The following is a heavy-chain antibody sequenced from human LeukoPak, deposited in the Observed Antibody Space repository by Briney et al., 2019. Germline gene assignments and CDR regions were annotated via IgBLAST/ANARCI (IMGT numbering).Heavy chain of an antibody. V-gene: IGHV1-69*04. J-gene: IGHJ4*02. CDR2: IIPILGIA. D-gene: IGHD3/OR15-3a*01. CDR3: ARDRYRGLGLYYFDY. Sequence: SLKLSCKASGGTFSSYAISWVRQAPGQGLEWMGRIIPILGIANYAQKFQGRVTMTADKSTSTAYMELSSLRSEDTAVYYCARDRYRGLGLYYFDYWGQGTLVTVSS. CDR1: GGTFSSYA.